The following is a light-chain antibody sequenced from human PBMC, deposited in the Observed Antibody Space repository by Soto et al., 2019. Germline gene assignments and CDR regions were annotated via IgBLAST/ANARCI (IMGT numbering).Light chain of an antibody. V-gene: IGKV3-15*01. Sequence: EIVMTQSPATLSLSPGERAALSCRASQSINSELAWYQQKPGQPPRLLIYGASTRATGVPARSTGSESGSEFTLTISGLQSEDFAVYYCQQGHNWLLTFGQGTRLEI. J-gene: IGKJ2*01. CDR3: QQGHNWLLT. CDR2: GAS. CDR1: QSINSE.